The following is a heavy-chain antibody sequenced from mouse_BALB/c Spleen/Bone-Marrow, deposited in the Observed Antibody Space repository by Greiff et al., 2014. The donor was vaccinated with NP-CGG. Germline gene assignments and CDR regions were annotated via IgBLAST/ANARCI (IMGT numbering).Heavy chain of an antibody. CDR2: IWGGGIT. V-gene: IGHV2-6-5*01. D-gene: IGHD1-1*01. CDR1: GFSLPDYG. Sequence: VMLVDSGPGLVAPSQSLSITCTVSGFSLPDYGVSWIRQPPGKGLEWLGVIWGGGITYYNSTLKSRLSISKDNSKSQVFLKMNSLQTDDTAMYYCAKHDTTVVLDYWGQGTTLTVSS. J-gene: IGHJ2*01. CDR3: AKHDTTVVLDY.